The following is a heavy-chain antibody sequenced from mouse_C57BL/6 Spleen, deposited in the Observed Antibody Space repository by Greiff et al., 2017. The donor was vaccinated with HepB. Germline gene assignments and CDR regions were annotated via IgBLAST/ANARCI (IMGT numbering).Heavy chain of an antibody. J-gene: IGHJ3*01. CDR1: GYTFTSYW. CDR2: IDPSDSYT. CDR3: ARWGDFAY. Sequence: LQESGAELVMPGASVKLSCKASGYTFTSYWMHWVKQRPGQGLEWIGEIDPSDSYTNYNQKFKGKSTLTVDKSSSTAYMQLSSLTSEDSAVYYCARWGDFAYWGQGTLVTVSA. V-gene: IGHV1-69*01.